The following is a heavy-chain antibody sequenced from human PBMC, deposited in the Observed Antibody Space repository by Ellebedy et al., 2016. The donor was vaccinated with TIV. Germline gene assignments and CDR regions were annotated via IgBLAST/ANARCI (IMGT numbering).Heavy chain of an antibody. D-gene: IGHD3-16*01. Sequence: GGSLRLXCRASGFTFRSFAIHWVRLAPGKGLEWVGIVFHDGIRQDHADSVKGRFTISRDNANNSVYLNLSTLRGEDTAVYYCARGLPVSAPLDYWGQGIQVTVSS. CDR2: VFHDGIRQ. J-gene: IGHJ4*02. V-gene: IGHV3-33*01. CDR3: ARGLPVSAPLDY. CDR1: GFTFRSFA.